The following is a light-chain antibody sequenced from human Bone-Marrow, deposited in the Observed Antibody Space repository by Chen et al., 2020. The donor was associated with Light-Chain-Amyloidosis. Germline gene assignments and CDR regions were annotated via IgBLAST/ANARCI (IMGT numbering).Light chain of an antibody. CDR3: HSRDSSAKQLA. J-gene: IGLJ2*01. CDR1: SLRDYH. Sequence: SSELTQDPAVSVALGQTVRLACQGDSLRDYHTSWYQQRPGQAPVLVIYGKHNRPSEIPARFSGASSGNTASLTITGAQAEDEADYFCHSRDSSAKQLAFGGGTKLTVL. V-gene: IGLV3-19*01. CDR2: GKH.